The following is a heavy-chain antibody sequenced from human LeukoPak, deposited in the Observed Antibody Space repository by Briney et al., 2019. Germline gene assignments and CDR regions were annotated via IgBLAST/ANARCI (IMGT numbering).Heavy chain of an antibody. V-gene: IGHV6-1*01. CDR1: GDSVSTNSAA. CDR3: ARDKGGSGYDHLDS. Sequence: SLTLSLTCAISGDSVSTNSAAWNWIRQSPSRGLEWLGRTYYRSKWYNDYAVSVKSRIAINPDTSKNQFSLQLNSVTPEDTAVYYCARDKGGSGYDHLDSWGQGTLVTVSS. D-gene: IGHD5-12*01. J-gene: IGHJ4*02. CDR2: TYYRSKWYN.